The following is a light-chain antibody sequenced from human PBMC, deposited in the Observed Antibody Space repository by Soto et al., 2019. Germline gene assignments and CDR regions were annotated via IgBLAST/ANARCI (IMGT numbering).Light chain of an antibody. CDR1: QSLVHSDGNTH. Sequence: DVVMTQSPLSLPVTLGQPASISCRSTQSLVHSDGNTHLNWFQQRPGQSPRRLICKVSNRDSGVQDRFSGSASGTDFTLKISRVEAEDVVVYYRMQGTHWPYTFGQGTKLEIK. CDR3: MQGTHWPYT. J-gene: IGKJ2*01. V-gene: IGKV2-30*02. CDR2: KVS.